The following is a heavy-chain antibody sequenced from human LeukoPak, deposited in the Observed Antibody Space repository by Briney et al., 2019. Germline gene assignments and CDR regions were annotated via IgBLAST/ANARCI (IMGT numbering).Heavy chain of an antibody. CDR2: INPNSGGI. V-gene: IGHV1-2*06. CDR3: ARARIAAAGVTDNY. D-gene: IGHD6-13*01. Sequence: RASVKVSCKASRYTFTGYYMHWVRQAPGQGLEWMGRINPNSGGIHYAQKFQGRVTLTRDTSISTAYMELSRLRSDDTAVYYCARARIAAAGVTDNYWGQGTLVTVSS. CDR1: RYTFTGYY. J-gene: IGHJ4*02.